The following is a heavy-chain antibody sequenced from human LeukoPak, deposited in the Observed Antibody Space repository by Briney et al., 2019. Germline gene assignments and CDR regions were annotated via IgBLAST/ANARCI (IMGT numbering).Heavy chain of an antibody. D-gene: IGHD3-10*01. V-gene: IGHV3-23*01. CDR3: AKRGSGSYYKGSFDY. CDR2: ISGSGEST. Sequence: GGSLRLSCAASGFTFSSYAMSWVRQAPGKGLEWVSTISGSGESTYYADSVKGRFTISRDNSKNTLYLQMNSLRAEDTAVYYCAKRGSGSYYKGSFDYWGQGTLVTVSS. CDR1: GFTFSSYA. J-gene: IGHJ4*02.